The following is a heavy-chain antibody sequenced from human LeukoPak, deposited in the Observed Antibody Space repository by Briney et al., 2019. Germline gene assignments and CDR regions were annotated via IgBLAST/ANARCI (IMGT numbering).Heavy chain of an antibody. V-gene: IGHV1-46*01. CDR3: ARDMVWNCGGDCYASYYYYGMDV. Sequence: ASVKVSCKASGYTFTSYYMHWVRQAPGQGLEWMGIINPSGGSTSYAQKFQGRVTMTRDPSTSTVYMELSSLRSEDTAVYYCARDMVWNCGGDCYASYYYYGMDVWGQGTTVTVSS. CDR1: GYTFTSYY. D-gene: IGHD2-21*02. J-gene: IGHJ6*02. CDR2: INPSGGST.